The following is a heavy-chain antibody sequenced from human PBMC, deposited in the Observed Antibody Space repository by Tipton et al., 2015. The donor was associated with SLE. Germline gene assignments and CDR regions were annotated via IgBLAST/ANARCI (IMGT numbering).Heavy chain of an antibody. CDR3: AREIRFLEWLSYYYYMDV. V-gene: IGHV4-34*01. D-gene: IGHD3-3*01. CDR1: GGSFSGYY. Sequence: TLSLTCAVYGGSFSGYYWSWIRQPPGKGLEWIGSIYYSGSTYYNPSLKSRVTISVDTPKNQFSLKLSTGTAADTAVYYCAREIRFLEWLSYYYYMDVWGKGTTVTVSS. J-gene: IGHJ6*03. CDR2: IYYSGST.